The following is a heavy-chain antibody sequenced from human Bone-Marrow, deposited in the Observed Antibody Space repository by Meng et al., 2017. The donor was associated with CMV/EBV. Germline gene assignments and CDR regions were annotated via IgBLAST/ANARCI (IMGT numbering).Heavy chain of an antibody. V-gene: IGHV3-21*04. CDR3: ARDQGVFGVVIPYGMDV. D-gene: IGHD3-3*01. CDR2: ISSSSSYI. J-gene: IGHJ6*02. Sequence: GESLKISCAASGFTFSSYSMNWVRQAPGKGLEWVSSISSSSSYIYYADSVKGRFTISRDNAKNSLYLQMNSLRAEDTAVYYCARDQGVFGVVIPYGMDVWGQGTTVTVSS. CDR1: GFTFSSYS.